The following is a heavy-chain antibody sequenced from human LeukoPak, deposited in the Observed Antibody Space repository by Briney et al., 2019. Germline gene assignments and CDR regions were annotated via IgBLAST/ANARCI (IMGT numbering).Heavy chain of an antibody. CDR1: GGSISSSSYY. CDR3: ARCGYYDFWSGYYPATFDY. Sequence: SETLSLTCTVSGGSISSSSYYWGWIRQPPGKGLEWIGSIYYSGSTYYSPSLKSRVTISVDTSKNQFSLKLSSVTAADTAVYYCARCGYYDFWSGYYPATFDYWGQGTLVTVSS. D-gene: IGHD3-3*01. V-gene: IGHV4-39*01. CDR2: IYYSGST. J-gene: IGHJ4*02.